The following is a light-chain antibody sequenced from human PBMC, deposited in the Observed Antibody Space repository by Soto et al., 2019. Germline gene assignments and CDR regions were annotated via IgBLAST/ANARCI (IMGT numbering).Light chain of an antibody. CDR1: QSVLYSSNNKNY. CDR3: QQYYRTPWT. V-gene: IGKV4-1*01. CDR2: GSS. Sequence: DIVMTQSPDSLAVSLGERATINCKSSQSVLYSSNNKNYLAWYQQKPGQPPKLLIYGSSTRESWVPDRFSGSGSGTDFTLTISSLQAEDVAVYYCQQYYRTPWTFGQGTKVEIK. J-gene: IGKJ1*01.